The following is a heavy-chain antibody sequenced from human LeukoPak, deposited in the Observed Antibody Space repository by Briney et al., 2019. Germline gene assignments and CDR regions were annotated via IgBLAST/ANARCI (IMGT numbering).Heavy chain of an antibody. CDR2: IYFSGIT. CDR1: GGSITSYY. J-gene: IGHJ5*02. Sequence: PSETLSLTCTVSGGSITSYYWSWIRQPPGKGLEWIGYIYFSGITNYNPSLKSRITISVDTSKNQFSLNLSSVTAADTAVYYCARHLGFCSSTSCPTSRFDPWGQGTLVTVSS. CDR3: ARHLGFCSSTSCPTSRFDP. V-gene: IGHV4-59*08. D-gene: IGHD2-2*01.